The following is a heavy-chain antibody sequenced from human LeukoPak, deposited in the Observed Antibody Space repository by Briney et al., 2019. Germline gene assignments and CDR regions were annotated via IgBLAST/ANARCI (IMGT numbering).Heavy chain of an antibody. D-gene: IGHD6-19*01. V-gene: IGHV3-48*01. J-gene: IGHJ3*02. CDR2: ISSSSSTI. CDR3: ARETAVAGPGVKAFDI. Sequence: GGSLRLSCAASGFTFSSYSMNWVRQAPEKGLEWVSYISSSSSTIYYADSVKGRFTISRDNAKNSLYLQMNSLRAEDTAVYYCARETAVAGPGVKAFDIWGQGTMVTVSS. CDR1: GFTFSSYS.